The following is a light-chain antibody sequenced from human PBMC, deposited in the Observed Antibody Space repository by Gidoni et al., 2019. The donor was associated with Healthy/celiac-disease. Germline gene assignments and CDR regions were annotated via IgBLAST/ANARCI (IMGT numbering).Light chain of an antibody. CDR2: AAS. J-gene: IGKJ2*03. V-gene: IGKV1-9*01. Sequence: DIQFTQSPSFLSASVGDRVTITCRASQGISSYLAWYQQKPGKAPKLLIYAASTLQSGVTSRFSGSGSGTEFTLTISSLQPEDFATYYCQQLNSYPYSFGQGTKLEIK. CDR3: QQLNSYPYS. CDR1: QGISSY.